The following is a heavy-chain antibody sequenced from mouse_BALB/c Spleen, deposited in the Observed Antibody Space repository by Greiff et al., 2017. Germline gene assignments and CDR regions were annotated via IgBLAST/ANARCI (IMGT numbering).Heavy chain of an antibody. CDR1: GFTFNTYA. Sequence: EVQLVESGGGLVQPKGSLKLSCAASGFTFNTYAMNWVRQAPGKGLEWVARIRSKSNNYATYYADSVKDRFTISRDDSQSMLYLQMNNLKTEDTAMYYCVRVGRVYYYAMDYWGQGTSVTVSS. D-gene: IGHD4-1*01. V-gene: IGHV10-1*02. CDR3: VRVGRVYYYAMDY. CDR2: IRSKSNNYAT. J-gene: IGHJ4*01.